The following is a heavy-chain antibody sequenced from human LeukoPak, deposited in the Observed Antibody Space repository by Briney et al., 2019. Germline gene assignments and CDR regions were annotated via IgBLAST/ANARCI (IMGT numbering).Heavy chain of an antibody. J-gene: IGHJ4*02. Sequence: SVKVSCKASGGTFSSYSITWVRQAPGQGLEWMGGIIPIFGTANYAQKFQDRVTITADESTSTAYMELSSLRSEDTAVYYCAKDLNYYASGRLDYWGQGTLVTVSS. V-gene: IGHV1-69*01. CDR1: GGTFSSYS. D-gene: IGHD3-10*01. CDR3: AKDLNYYASGRLDY. CDR2: IIPIFGTA.